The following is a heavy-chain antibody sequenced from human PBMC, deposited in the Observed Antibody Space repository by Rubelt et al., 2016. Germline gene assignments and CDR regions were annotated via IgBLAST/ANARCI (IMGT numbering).Heavy chain of an antibody. D-gene: IGHD1-26*01. Sequence: QLQLQESGPGLVKPSETLSLTCTVSGGSISSSSYYWGWIRQPPGKGLEWIGTIYYSGSTYYNPSLRSRVPISVDTSRNQFSLRLSSVIAEDTAVYSCARGRVGNDYMDVWGKGATVTVSS. CDR3: ARGRVGNDYMDV. J-gene: IGHJ6*03. CDR1: GGSISSSSYY. CDR2: IYYSGST. V-gene: IGHV4-39*01.